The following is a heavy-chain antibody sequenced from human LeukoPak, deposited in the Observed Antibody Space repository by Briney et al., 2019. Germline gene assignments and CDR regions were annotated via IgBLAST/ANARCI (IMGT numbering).Heavy chain of an antibody. Sequence: SETLSLTCAVYGGSFSGYYWSWIRQPPGKGLEWIGEINRSGSTNYNPSLKSRVTISVDTSKNQFSLKLSSVTAADTAVYYCARGYYDSSGYYPNWFDPWGQGTLVTVSS. CDR1: GGSFSGYY. J-gene: IGHJ5*01. V-gene: IGHV4-34*01. D-gene: IGHD3-22*01. CDR3: ARGYYDSSGYYPNWFDP. CDR2: INRSGST.